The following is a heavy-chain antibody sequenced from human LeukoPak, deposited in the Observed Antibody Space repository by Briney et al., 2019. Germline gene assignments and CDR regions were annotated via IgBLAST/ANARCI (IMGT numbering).Heavy chain of an antibody. Sequence: ASVKVSCKASGYTFSGHGFSWVRQAPGQGLEWMGWISAYSGNTKYAQKYQARVTLTTDTSTSTAYMELRSLRSDDTAVYSCARGGGSYGDYSLWLGYWGQGTLVTVSS. CDR1: GYTFSGHG. J-gene: IGHJ4*02. CDR3: ARGGGSYGDYSLWLGY. CDR2: ISAYSGNT. D-gene: IGHD4-17*01. V-gene: IGHV1-18*01.